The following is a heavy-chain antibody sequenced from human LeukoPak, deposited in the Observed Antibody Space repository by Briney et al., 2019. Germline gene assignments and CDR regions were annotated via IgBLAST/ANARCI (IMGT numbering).Heavy chain of an antibody. CDR1: GFTVSSNY. D-gene: IGHD2-2*01. J-gene: IGHJ6*03. Sequence: GGSLRLSCAASGFTVSSNYMGWVRQAPGKGLEWVSVIYSGGSTYYADPVKGRFTISRDNSKNTLYLQMNSLRAEDTAVYYCARDLSGAAAISYYYYMDVWGKGTTVTVSS. CDR3: ARDLSGAAAISYYYYMDV. V-gene: IGHV3-66*02. CDR2: IYSGGST.